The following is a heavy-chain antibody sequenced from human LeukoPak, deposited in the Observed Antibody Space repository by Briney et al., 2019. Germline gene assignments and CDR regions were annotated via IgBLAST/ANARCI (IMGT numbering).Heavy chain of an antibody. J-gene: IGHJ4*02. CDR2: IYYRGST. Sequence: PSETLSLTFTVSGGSISSYYCSWIRQPPGKGLEWIGYIYYRGSTNYNPSLKSRVTISIDTSKNQFSLNLSSVTAADTAVYYCARGASGYSYGWGQGPLVPVSS. D-gene: IGHD5-18*01. CDR1: GGSISSYY. CDR3: ARGASGYSYG. V-gene: IGHV4-59*01.